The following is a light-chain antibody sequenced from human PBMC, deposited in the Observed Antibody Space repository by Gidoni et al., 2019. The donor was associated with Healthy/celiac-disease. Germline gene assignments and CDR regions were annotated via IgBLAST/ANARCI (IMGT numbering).Light chain of an antibody. V-gene: IGKV4-1*01. CDR1: QSVLYSSNNKNY. CDR2: WAS. CDR3: QQYYRTPET. Sequence: DIVMTQSPDSLAVSLGERATINCKASQSVLYSSNNKNYLAWYQQKPGQPPKLLIYWASTRESGVPDRFSGSGSGTDFTLTISSLQAEDVAVYYCQQYYRTPETFGQXTKLEIK. J-gene: IGKJ2*01.